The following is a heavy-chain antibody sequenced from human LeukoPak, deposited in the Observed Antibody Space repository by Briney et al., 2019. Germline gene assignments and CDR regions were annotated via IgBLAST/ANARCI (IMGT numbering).Heavy chain of an antibody. CDR2: INHSGST. CDR1: GGSFSGYY. CDR3: ATGNTRYSSTWADY. Sequence: SETLSLTCAVYGGSFSGYYWSWIRQPPGKGLEWIGEINHSGSTNYNPSLKSRVTISVDTSKNQFSLKLSSVTAADTAVYYCATGNTRYSSTWADYWGQGTLVTVSP. D-gene: IGHD6-13*01. J-gene: IGHJ4*02. V-gene: IGHV4-34*01.